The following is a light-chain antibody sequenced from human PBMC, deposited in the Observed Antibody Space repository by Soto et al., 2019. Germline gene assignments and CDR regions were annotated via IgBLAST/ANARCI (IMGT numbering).Light chain of an antibody. Sequence: EIVFTQSPGTLSLSPGERTTLSCRASQSISSSYLAWYQQKPGQAPRLLVYGASSRATGIPDRFSGSGSGTDFTLTISRLEPEDFALYYCQQYSSTFWTLGQGTKVDIK. J-gene: IGKJ1*01. CDR3: QQYSSTFWT. CDR1: QSISSSY. CDR2: GAS. V-gene: IGKV3-20*01.